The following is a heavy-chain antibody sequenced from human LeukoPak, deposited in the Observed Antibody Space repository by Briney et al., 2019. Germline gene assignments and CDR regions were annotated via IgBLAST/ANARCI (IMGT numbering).Heavy chain of an antibody. J-gene: IGHJ3*02. Sequence: SETLSLTCTVSGASINSYYWSWIRQPPGKGLEWIGYIYYSGSTNYNPSLKSRVTISVDTSKNQFSLKLSSVTAADTAVYYCARTNGDNDAFDIWGQGTMVTVSS. CDR2: IYYSGST. CDR1: GASINSYY. CDR3: ARTNGDNDAFDI. V-gene: IGHV4-59*01. D-gene: IGHD4-23*01.